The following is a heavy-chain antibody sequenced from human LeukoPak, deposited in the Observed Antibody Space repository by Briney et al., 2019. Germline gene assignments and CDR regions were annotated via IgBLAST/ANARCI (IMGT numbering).Heavy chain of an antibody. J-gene: IGHJ4*02. CDR3: ARVYGLGGGAYSL. D-gene: IGHD3-10*01. Sequence: SQTLSLTCTVSGGSISSGGYYWSWIRQPPGKGLEWIGYIYRSGSTYYNPSLKSRVTISVDRSKNQFSLKLSSVTAADTAVYYCARVYGLGGGAYSLWGQGTLVTVSS. CDR2: IYRSGST. CDR1: GGSISSGGYY. V-gene: IGHV4-30-2*01.